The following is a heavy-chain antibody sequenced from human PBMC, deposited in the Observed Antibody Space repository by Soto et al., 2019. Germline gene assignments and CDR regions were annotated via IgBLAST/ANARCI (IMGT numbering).Heavy chain of an antibody. CDR1: GFTFSKAW. V-gene: IGHV3-15*07. Sequence: GGSLSHSCTASGFTFSKAWMNWVRQAPGKGLEWVSRIKSKTAGGTTDFAAPVKGRFAISRDDSRNMVYLQMNSLKTEDTGIYYCTTDSYITMIIVRFDYWGPGTLVTVSS. CDR3: TTDSYITMIIVRFDY. D-gene: IGHD3-22*01. J-gene: IGHJ4*01. CDR2: IKSKTAGGTT.